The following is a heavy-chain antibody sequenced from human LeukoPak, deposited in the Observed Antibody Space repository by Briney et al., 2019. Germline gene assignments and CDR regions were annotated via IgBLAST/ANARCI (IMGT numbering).Heavy chain of an antibody. V-gene: IGHV4-4*07. CDR2: IYTSGST. CDR3: ARISTYYDFWSGYYTHYYYMDV. J-gene: IGHJ6*03. D-gene: IGHD3-3*01. CDR1: GGSISSYY. Sequence: PSETLSLTXTVSGGSISSYYWSWIRQPAGKGLEWIGRIYTSGSTNYNPSLKSRVTMSVDTSKNQFSLKLSSVTAADTAVYYCARISTYYDFWSGYYTHYYYMDVWGKGTTVTVSS.